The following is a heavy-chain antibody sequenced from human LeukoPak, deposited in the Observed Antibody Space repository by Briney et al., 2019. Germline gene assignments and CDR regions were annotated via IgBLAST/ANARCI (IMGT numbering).Heavy chain of an antibody. D-gene: IGHD6-19*01. CDR2: IHYSGNT. J-gene: IGHJ6*03. CDR3: ARVLVVGNTGYYMDG. V-gene: IGHV4-59*01. CDR1: GVSISSYY. Sequence: SETLSLTCTVSGVSISSYYWSWLRQPPGKGLEWIGYIHYSGNTNYNPSLKSRVTISVDTSKTQFSLNLSSVTAADTAVYYCARVLVVGNTGYYMDGWGKGTTGTVSS.